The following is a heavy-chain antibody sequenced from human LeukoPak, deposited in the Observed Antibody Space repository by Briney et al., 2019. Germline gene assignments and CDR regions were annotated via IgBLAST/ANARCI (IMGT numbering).Heavy chain of an antibody. CDR3: ASRDKGYYYGMDV. Sequence: GGSLRLPCAASGFTVTGNYMSWVRQAPGKGLEWVSLLYSGGSTYYADSVKGRFSISRDNSKNTLYLQMNSLRAEVTAVYYCASRDKGYYYGMDVWGQGTTVTVSS. CDR1: GFTVTGNY. CDR2: LYSGGST. J-gene: IGHJ6*02. D-gene: IGHD5-24*01. V-gene: IGHV3-66*01.